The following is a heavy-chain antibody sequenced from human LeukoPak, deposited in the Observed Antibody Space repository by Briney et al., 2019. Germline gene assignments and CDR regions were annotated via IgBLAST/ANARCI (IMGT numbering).Heavy chain of an antibody. Sequence: PSETLSLTCTVSGGPISNYYWTWIRQSPGQGLEWFGYVYNSGITDYNPSLKSRLTISVDTSKNQFSLKLSSMTAADTAVYYCARSRGLAGAATVIDYWGQGTLVTVSS. CDR1: GGPISNYY. CDR3: ARSRGLAGAATVIDY. CDR2: VYNSGIT. J-gene: IGHJ4*02. V-gene: IGHV4-59*08. D-gene: IGHD6-25*01.